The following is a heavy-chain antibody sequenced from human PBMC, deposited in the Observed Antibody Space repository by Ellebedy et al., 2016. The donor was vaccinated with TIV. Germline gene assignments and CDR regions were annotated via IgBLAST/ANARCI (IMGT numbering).Heavy chain of an antibody. Sequence: GESLKISCAASGFTFSNYSMNWVRQAPGKGLEWVSYISSRPSTIYYADSVKGRFTISRDNAKNSLYLHMNSLRAEDTAVYYCARLRSGWENPDFDYWGQGTLVTVSS. CDR1: GFTFSNYS. V-gene: IGHV3-48*01. CDR2: ISSRPSTI. J-gene: IGHJ4*02. D-gene: IGHD6-19*01. CDR3: ARLRSGWENPDFDY.